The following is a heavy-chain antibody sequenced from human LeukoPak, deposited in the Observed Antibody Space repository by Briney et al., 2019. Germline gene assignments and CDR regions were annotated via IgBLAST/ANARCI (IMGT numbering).Heavy chain of an antibody. V-gene: IGHV1-69*05. CDR1: GGTFSSYA. Sequence: ASVKVSCKASGGTFSSYAISWVRQAPGHGLEWMGRIIPIFGTANYAQKFQGRVTITTDESTSTAYMELSSLRSEDTAVYYCAKSRDGYNSLFDYWGQGTLVTVSS. J-gene: IGHJ4*02. CDR3: AKSRDGYNSLFDY. CDR2: IIPIFGTA. D-gene: IGHD5-24*01.